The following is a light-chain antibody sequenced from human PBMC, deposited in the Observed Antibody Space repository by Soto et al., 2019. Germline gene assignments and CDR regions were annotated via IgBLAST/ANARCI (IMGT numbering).Light chain of an antibody. J-gene: IGKJ1*01. CDR1: QSFXRR. V-gene: IGKV1-5*01. CDR3: QQYNTDSCT. CDR2: DAS. Sequence: IGVRQSASRLSASAGDRVTITCRASQSFXRRFAWYQQKPGKAPKLLXYDASSLQSGVPSRLSGSGSGTEFALTISSLQPDDFATYYCQQYNTDSCTFGPGTKVDIK.